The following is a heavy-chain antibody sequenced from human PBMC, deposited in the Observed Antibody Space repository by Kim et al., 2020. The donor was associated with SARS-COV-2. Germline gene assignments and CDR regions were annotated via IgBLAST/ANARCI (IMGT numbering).Heavy chain of an antibody. D-gene: IGHD3-9*01. CDR1: GGTFSSYA. CDR3: ARSAGLNYDILTGRTAEYFQH. V-gene: IGHV1-69*13. J-gene: IGHJ1*01. Sequence: SVKVSCKASGGTFSSYAISWVRQAPGQGLEWMGGIIPIFGTANYAQKFQGRVTITADESTSTAYMELSSLRSEDTAVYYCARSAGLNYDILTGRTAEYFQHWGQGTLVTVSS. CDR2: IIPIFGTA.